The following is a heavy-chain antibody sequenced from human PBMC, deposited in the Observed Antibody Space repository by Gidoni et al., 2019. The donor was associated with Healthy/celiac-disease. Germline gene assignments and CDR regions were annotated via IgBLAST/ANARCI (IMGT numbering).Heavy chain of an antibody. CDR1: GYTLTSYG. CDR3: ARFRDGYLNDAFDI. V-gene: IGHV1-18*01. D-gene: IGHD5-12*01. Sequence: QVPLVQYGAEVTKPGASVHVSCKASGYTLTSYGISWVRQAPGQGLEWMGWISAYNGNTNYAQKLQGRVTMTTDTSTSTAYMERRSLRSDDTAVYYWARFRDGYLNDAFDIWGQGTMVTVSS. CDR2: ISAYNGNT. J-gene: IGHJ3*02.